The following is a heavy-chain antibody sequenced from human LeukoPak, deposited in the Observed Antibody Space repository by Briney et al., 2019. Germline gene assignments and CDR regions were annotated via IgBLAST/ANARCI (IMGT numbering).Heavy chain of an antibody. CDR3: ARQLDSYVDY. V-gene: IGHV4-61*08. D-gene: IGHD5-18*01. Sequence: PSEALSLTCTVSGGSISSGGYYWSWIRQPPGKGLEWIGYIYYSGSTNYNPSLKSRVTISVDTSKNQFSLKLSSVTAADTAVYYCARQLDSYVDYWGQGTLVTVSS. J-gene: IGHJ4*02. CDR2: IYYSGST. CDR1: GGSISSGGYY.